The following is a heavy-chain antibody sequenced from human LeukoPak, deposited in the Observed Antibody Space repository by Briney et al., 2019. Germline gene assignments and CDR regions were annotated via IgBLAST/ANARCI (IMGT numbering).Heavy chain of an antibody. Sequence: PSETLSLTCTVSGGSISSSSYFWGWIRQPPGKGLEWIGSIYYSGSTSYNTSLKSRVTISVDMSKNQFSLRLSSVTAADTAVYYCARDLYPGYCSGGSCYGAFDIWGQGTMVTVSS. CDR2: IYYSGST. V-gene: IGHV4-39*07. D-gene: IGHD2-15*01. CDR1: GGSISSSSYF. CDR3: ARDLYPGYCSGGSCYGAFDI. J-gene: IGHJ3*02.